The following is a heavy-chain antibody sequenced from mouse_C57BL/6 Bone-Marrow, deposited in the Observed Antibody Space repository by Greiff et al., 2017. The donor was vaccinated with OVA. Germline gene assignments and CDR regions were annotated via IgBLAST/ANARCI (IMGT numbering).Heavy chain of an antibody. Sequence: EVQLQQSGPVLVKPGASVKMSCKASGYTFTDYYMNWVKQSHGKSLEWIGVINPYNGGTSYNQKFKGKATLTVDKSSSTAYMELNSLTSEDSAVYYCAREPLYYGSSYWYFDVWGTGTTVTVSS. D-gene: IGHD1-1*01. V-gene: IGHV1-19*01. CDR1: GYTFTDYY. CDR3: AREPLYYGSSYWYFDV. CDR2: INPYNGGT. J-gene: IGHJ1*03.